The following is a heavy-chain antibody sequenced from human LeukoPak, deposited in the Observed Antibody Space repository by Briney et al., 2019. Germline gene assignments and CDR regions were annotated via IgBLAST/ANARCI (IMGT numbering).Heavy chain of an antibody. CDR1: GGTFRSYA. Sequence: ASVKVSCKASGGTFRSYAISWVRQAPGQGLEWMGGIIPIFGAANYAQKFQGRVTITADESTSTAYMELSSLRSEDTAVYYCASSIVPAAISGHDAFDIWGQGTLVTVSS. CDR2: IIPIFGAA. J-gene: IGHJ3*02. CDR3: ASSIVPAAISGHDAFDI. D-gene: IGHD2-2*01. V-gene: IGHV1-69*13.